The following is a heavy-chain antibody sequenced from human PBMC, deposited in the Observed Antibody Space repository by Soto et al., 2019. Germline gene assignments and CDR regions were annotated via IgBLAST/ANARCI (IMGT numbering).Heavy chain of an antibody. CDR2: ISAYNGNT. CDR1: GYTFTSYG. Sequence: ASVKVSCKASGYTFTSYGISWVRQAPGQGLEWMGWISAYNGNTNYAQKLQGRVTMTTDTSTSTAYMELRSLRSDDTAVYYCARDAEILLWFGEVYYYYGMDVWGQGTTVTVSS. CDR3: ARDAEILLWFGEVYYYYGMDV. J-gene: IGHJ6*02. D-gene: IGHD3-10*01. V-gene: IGHV1-18*01.